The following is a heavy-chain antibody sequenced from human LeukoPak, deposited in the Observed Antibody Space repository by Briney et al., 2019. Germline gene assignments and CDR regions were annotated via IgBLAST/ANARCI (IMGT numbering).Heavy chain of an antibody. Sequence: SETLSLTCTVSGGSISSSSYYWGWIRQPPGKGLEWIGSIYYSGSTYYNPSLKSRVTISVDTSKNQFSLKLSSVTAADTAVYYCATGGDKYYFDYWGQGTLVTVSS. V-gene: IGHV4-39*01. CDR1: GGSISSSSYY. CDR2: IYYSGST. J-gene: IGHJ4*02. D-gene: IGHD3-16*01. CDR3: ATGGDKYYFDY.